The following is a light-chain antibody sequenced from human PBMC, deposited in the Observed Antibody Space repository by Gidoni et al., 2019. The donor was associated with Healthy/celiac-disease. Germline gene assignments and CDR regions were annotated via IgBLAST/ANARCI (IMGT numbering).Light chain of an antibody. CDR2: DAS. CDR3: QQRSNWPPGFT. V-gene: IGKV3-11*01. CDR1: QSVSSY. Sequence: EIVLTQSPATLSLSPGERATLSCRASQSVSSYLAWYQQNPGQAPRLLIYDASNRATGIPARFRGSGSGTDFTLTISSLEPEDFAVYYCQQRSNWPPGFTFGPGTKVDIK. J-gene: IGKJ3*01.